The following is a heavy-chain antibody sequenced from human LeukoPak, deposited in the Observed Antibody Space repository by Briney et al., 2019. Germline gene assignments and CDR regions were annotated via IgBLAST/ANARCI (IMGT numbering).Heavy chain of an antibody. Sequence: GGSLRLSCAASGFTFSNDWMCWVRQAPGKGLEWVANINQDESKKYYADSVKRRFTISRDNAKNSLYLQMSSLTAEDTAIYYCARDHAYRADYWGQGTLVTVSS. J-gene: IGHJ4*02. CDR3: ARDHAYRADY. CDR1: GFTFSNDW. CDR2: INQDESKK. D-gene: IGHD2-2*01. V-gene: IGHV3-7*01.